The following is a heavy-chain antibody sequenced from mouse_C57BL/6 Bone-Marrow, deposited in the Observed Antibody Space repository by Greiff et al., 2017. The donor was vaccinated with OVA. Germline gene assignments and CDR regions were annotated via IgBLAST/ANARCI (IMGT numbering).Heavy chain of an antibody. CDR3: ARRAGSSFHYWYFDV. Sequence: QVTLKVSGPGILQSSQTLSLTCSFSGFSLSTSGMGVSWIRQPSGKGLEWLAHPYWGDDRRYNPSLNSRPTISKDTSRNQVFLKITSVDTADTATYYCARRAGSSFHYWYFDVWGTGTTVTVSS. CDR2: PYWGDDR. V-gene: IGHV8-12*01. CDR1: GFSLSTSGMG. D-gene: IGHD1-1*01. J-gene: IGHJ1*03.